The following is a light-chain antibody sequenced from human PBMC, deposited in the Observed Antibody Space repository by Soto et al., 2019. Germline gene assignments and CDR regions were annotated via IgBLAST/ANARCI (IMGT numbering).Light chain of an antibody. J-gene: IGKJ1*01. CDR2: GAS. V-gene: IGKV3-15*01. CDR1: QSVSSN. Sequence: EIVMSQSPATLSVYPGERATLSCRASQSVSSNLAWYRQKPGQAPRLLIYGASTRATGIPARFSGSGSGTEFTLTISSLQSEDFAVYYCLQYHYWWTFGQGTKVDIK. CDR3: LQYHYWWT.